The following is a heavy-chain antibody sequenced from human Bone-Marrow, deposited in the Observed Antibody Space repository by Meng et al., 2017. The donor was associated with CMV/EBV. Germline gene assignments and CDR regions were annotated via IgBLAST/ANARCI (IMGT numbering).Heavy chain of an antibody. CDR2: MNPNSGNT. J-gene: IGHJ6*02. V-gene: IGHV1-8*03. D-gene: IGHD3-16*01. CDR1: GYTFTSYD. Sequence: ASVKVSCKASGYTFTSYDINWVRQATGQGLEWMGWMNPNSGNTGYAQKFQGRVTITRNTSISTAYMELSSLRSEDTAVYYCARDAHLGGWGDHYYYYGMDVWGQGTTVTVSS. CDR3: ARDAHLGGWGDHYYYYGMDV.